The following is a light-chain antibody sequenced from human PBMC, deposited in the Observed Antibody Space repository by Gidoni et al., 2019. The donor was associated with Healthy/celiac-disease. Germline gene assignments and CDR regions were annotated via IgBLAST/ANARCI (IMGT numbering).Light chain of an antibody. Sequence: DIVLTQSPATLSLSPGESATLSCRASQSVSSYLAWYQQKPGQAPRLLIYDASNRATGLPARFSGSGSGTDFTLTISSLEPEDFAVYYCQQRSNWPLYTFGQGTKLEIK. J-gene: IGKJ2*01. CDR3: QQRSNWPLYT. CDR2: DAS. V-gene: IGKV3-11*01. CDR1: QSVSSY.